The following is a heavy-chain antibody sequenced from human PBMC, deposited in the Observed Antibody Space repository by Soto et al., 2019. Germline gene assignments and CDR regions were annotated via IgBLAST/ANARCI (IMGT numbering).Heavy chain of an antibody. V-gene: IGHV1-18*01. CDR2: ISAYNGKT. J-gene: IGHJ4*02. Sequence: QVQLVQSGAEVKKPGASVKVSCKTSGYPFTSYGINWVRQAPGQGPEWMGWISAYNGKTSYTQKFQDRVTMTTDTSTSTAYMALRSRRSVDAGVYYCARDRLMAVAGLLHYWGQGTLVTVSS. D-gene: IGHD6-19*01. CDR1: GYPFTSYG. CDR3: ARDRLMAVAGLLHY.